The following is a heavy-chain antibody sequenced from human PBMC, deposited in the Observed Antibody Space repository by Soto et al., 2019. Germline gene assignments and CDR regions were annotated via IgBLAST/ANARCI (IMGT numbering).Heavy chain of an antibody. CDR3: ARAGGRGSGSNPYNWFDP. V-gene: IGHV1-46*01. Sequence: QVQLVQSGAEVKKPGASVKVSCKASGYTFTSYYMHWVRQAPGQGLEWMGIINPSGGSTSYAQKSQGRFTMTRDTSTRTVYMELSSLRSEDTAVYYCARAGGRGSGSNPYNWFDPWGQGTLVTVSS. D-gene: IGHD3-10*01. CDR1: GYTFTSYY. J-gene: IGHJ5*02. CDR2: INPSGGST.